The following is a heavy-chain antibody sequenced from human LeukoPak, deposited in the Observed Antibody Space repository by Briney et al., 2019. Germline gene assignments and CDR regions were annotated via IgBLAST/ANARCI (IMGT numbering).Heavy chain of an antibody. CDR2: ISYDGSNK. J-gene: IGHJ4*02. CDR1: GFTFSSYA. CDR3: ARGKVIRNAFDI. V-gene: IGHV3-30-3*01. D-gene: IGHD2-21*01. Sequence: GGSLRLSCAASGFTFSSYAMHWVRQAPGKGLEWVAVISYDGSNKYYADSVKGRFTISRDNSKNTLYLQMNSLRAEDTAVYYCARGKVIRNAFDIWGQGTLVTVSS.